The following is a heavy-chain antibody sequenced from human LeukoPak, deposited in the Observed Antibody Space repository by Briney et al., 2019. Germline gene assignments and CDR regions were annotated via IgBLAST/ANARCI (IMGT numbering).Heavy chain of an antibody. CDR2: IYAGGTA. J-gene: IGHJ4*02. V-gene: IGHV4-4*07. Sequence: SETLSLTCTVSGGSISNYYWSWIRQLAGKGLEWIGRIYAGGTASYNPSLNSRVTMSADMSKNQLSLRLTSVTAADTAVYYCTREPEPWGQGTLVTVSS. CDR1: GGSISNYY. CDR3: TREPEP.